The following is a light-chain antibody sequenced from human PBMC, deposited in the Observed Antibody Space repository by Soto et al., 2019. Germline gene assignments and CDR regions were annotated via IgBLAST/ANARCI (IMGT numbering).Light chain of an antibody. J-gene: IGLJ1*01. CDR3: SSYSISTAYL. CDR2: EVS. V-gene: IGLV2-14*01. Sequence: QSVLTQPASVSGSPGQSITISYTGTSSDAGGYDYVSWYQLHPGKAPKLMVFEVSNRPSGVSYRFSGSKSGNTASLTISGLQAEDEADYFCSSYSISTAYLFGTGTKVTVL. CDR1: SSDAGGYDY.